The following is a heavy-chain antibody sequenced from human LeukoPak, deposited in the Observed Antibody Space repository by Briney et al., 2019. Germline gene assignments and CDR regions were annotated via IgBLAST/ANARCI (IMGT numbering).Heavy chain of an antibody. CDR2: ISDSGAIT. CDR3: ARDIVV. CDR1: GFTFSRYA. D-gene: IGHD2-2*01. Sequence: GGSLRLSCAASGFTFSRYAMSWVRQAPGKGLDWVSTISDSGAITYYADSVKGRFTISRDNAKNSLYLQMNSLRAEDTAVYYCARDIVVWGQGTLVTVSS. J-gene: IGHJ4*02. V-gene: IGHV3-23*01.